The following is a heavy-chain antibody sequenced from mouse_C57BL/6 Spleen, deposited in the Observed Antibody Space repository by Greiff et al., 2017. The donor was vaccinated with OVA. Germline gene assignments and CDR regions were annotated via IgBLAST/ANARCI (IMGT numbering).Heavy chain of an antibody. CDR2: INPNHGGT. J-gene: IGHJ2*01. D-gene: IGHD2-1*01. V-gene: IGHV1-26*01. CDR1: GYTFTDYY. Sequence: EVQLQQSGPELVKPGASVKISCKASGYTFTDYYMNWVKPSHGKSLEWIGDINPNHGGTSYNQKFKGKATLTVDKSSSTAYMELRSLTSEDSAVYYCARVPKIPYGNYLDYWGQGTTLTVSS. CDR3: ARVPKIPYGNYLDY.